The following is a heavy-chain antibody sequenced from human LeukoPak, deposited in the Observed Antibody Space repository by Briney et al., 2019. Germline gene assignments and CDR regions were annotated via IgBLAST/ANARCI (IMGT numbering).Heavy chain of an antibody. D-gene: IGHD1-26*01. CDR3: ARHMSGSYYDALDI. J-gene: IGHJ3*02. V-gene: IGHV4-38-2*01. CDR1: GYSISSGFY. Sequence: PSETLSLTCAASGYSISSGFYWGWIRQPPGKGLEWIGSIYHGGSTFYSPSLKSRVTLSVDTSKNQFSLKLYSVTAADTAVYYCARHMSGSYYDALDIWGQGTMVTVSS. CDR2: IYHGGST.